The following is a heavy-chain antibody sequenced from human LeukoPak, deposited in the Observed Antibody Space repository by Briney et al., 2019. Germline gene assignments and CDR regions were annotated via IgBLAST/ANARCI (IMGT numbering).Heavy chain of an antibody. D-gene: IGHD4-23*01. J-gene: IGHJ4*02. CDR2: FVPEDGET. CDR1: GYTLTELS. CDR3: ATDSGGNYGGNSPFDY. V-gene: IGHV1-24*01. Sequence: ASVKVSCKVSGYTLTELSMHWVRQAPGKGLEWMGGFVPEDGETIYAQKFQGRVTMTEDTSTDTAYMELSSLRSEDTAVYYCATDSGGNYGGNSPFDYWGQGTLVTVSS.